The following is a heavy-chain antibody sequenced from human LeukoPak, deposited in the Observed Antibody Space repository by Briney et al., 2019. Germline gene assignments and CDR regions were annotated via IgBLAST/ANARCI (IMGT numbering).Heavy chain of an antibody. D-gene: IGHD3-10*01. CDR3: AKDHGYYYGSGSFFDY. Sequence: GGSLRLSCAASRFTFSSYAMSWVRQAPGKGLEWVSGISGSGDSTYYADSVKGRFTLSRDNSKNTLDLQMNSLRAEDTAVYYCAKDHGYYYGSGSFFDYWGQGTLVTVSS. CDR2: ISGSGDST. J-gene: IGHJ4*02. CDR1: RFTFSSYA. V-gene: IGHV3-23*01.